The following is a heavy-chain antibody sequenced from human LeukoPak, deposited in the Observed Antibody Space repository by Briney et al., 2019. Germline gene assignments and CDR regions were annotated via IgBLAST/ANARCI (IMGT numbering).Heavy chain of an antibody. Sequence: PSETLSLTCAVYGGSFSTYYWSWIRKPPGRGLEWIGEINHSGSTNYNPSLKSRVTISVDTSKNQFSLKLSSVTAADTAVYYCARHVGSYYTYNWFDPWGQGTLVTVSS. CDR3: ARHVGSYYTYNWFDP. CDR1: GGSFSTYY. J-gene: IGHJ5*02. CDR2: INHSGST. D-gene: IGHD1-26*01. V-gene: IGHV4-34*01.